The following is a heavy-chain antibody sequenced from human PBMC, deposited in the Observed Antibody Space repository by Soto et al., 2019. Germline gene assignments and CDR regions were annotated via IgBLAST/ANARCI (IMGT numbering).Heavy chain of an antibody. CDR1: GFTFSSYS. CDR2: ISSSSSYI. CDR3: AREHDNQRLAAAGITTVLGGASFDP. J-gene: IGHJ5*02. Sequence: GGSLRLSCAASGFTFSSYSMNWVRQAPGKGLEWVSSISSSSSYIYYADSVKGRFTISRDNAKNSLYLQMNSLRAEDTAVYYCAREHDNQRLAAAGITTVLGGASFDPWGQGTLVTVSS. V-gene: IGHV3-21*01. D-gene: IGHD6-13*01.